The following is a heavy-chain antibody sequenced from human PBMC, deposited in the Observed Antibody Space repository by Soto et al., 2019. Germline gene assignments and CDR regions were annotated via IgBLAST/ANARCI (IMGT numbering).Heavy chain of an antibody. Sequence: GGSLRLSCAASGFTFSSHAMGWLRQAPGTEPEWVAFVDGSGADTSYADSVKGRFTISRDNSENSLYLQMNSLRAEDTAVYYCVRDVNYYDSSGYRDYWGQGTLVTVSS. CDR1: GFTFSSHA. CDR2: VDGSGADT. J-gene: IGHJ4*02. D-gene: IGHD3-22*01. CDR3: VRDVNYYDSSGYRDY. V-gene: IGHV3-23*01.